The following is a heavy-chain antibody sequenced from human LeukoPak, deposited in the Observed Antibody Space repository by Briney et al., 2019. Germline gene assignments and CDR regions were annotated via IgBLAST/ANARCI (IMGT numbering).Heavy chain of an antibody. J-gene: IGHJ4*02. Sequence: GGSLRLSCAASGFIFSRYGMHWVRRAPGKGLEWVAVVSNDETNKDYGNSVKGRFTIARDNSKNTLYLQMNSLRVEDTAVYYCVLGHYGGLFDNWGQGALVTVSS. D-gene: IGHD4-23*01. CDR3: VLGHYGGLFDN. CDR1: GFIFSRYG. V-gene: IGHV3-30*03. CDR2: VSNDETNK.